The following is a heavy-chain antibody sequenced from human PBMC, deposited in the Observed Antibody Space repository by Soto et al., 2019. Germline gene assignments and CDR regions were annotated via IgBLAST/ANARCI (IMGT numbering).Heavy chain of an antibody. J-gene: IGHJ5*02. CDR1: GGSISSYY. CDR3: AKTWGYSSSWYEGDWFDP. D-gene: IGHD6-13*01. CDR2: IYYSGST. Sequence: SETLSLTCTVSGGSISSYYWSWIRQPPGKGLEWIGYIYYSGSTNYNPSLKSRVTISVDTSKNQFSLKLSSGTAADTAVYYCAKTWGYSSSWYEGDWFDPWGQGTLVTVSS. V-gene: IGHV4-59*01.